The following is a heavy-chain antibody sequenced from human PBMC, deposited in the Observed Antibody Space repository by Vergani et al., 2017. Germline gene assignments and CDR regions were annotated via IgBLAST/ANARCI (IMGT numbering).Heavy chain of an antibody. J-gene: IGHJ4*02. D-gene: IGHD7-27*01. CDR3: AREGPGAGDFTLDY. V-gene: IGHV3-13*01. Sequence: EVQLVESGGGLVQPGGSLRLSCAASGFTFSSYDMHWVRQAPGKGLEWVSAIGTAGDTYYAGSVKGPFTISRENAKNSLYLQMNRLRAGDTAVYYCAREGPGAGDFTLDYWGQGTLVTVSS. CDR1: GFTFSSYD. CDR2: IGTAGDT.